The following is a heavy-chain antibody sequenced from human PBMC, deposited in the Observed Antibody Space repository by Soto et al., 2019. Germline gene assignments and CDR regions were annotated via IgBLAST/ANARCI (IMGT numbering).Heavy chain of an antibody. CDR2: IYYSGST. CDR3: AREEGSRSYYYYGTDV. CDR1: GGSISSYY. Sequence: SETLSLTCTVSGGSISSYYWSWIRQPPGKGLEWIGYIYYSGSTNYNPSLKSRVTISVDTSKNQFSLKLSSVTAADTAVYYCAREEGSRSYYYYGTDVWGQGTTVTVSS. V-gene: IGHV4-59*01. J-gene: IGHJ6*02.